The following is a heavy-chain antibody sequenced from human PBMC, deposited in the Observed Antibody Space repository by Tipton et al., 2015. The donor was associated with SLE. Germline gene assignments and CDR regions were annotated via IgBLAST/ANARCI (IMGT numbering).Heavy chain of an antibody. Sequence: SLRLSCAASGFTFSSYAMHWVRQAPGKGLEWVALISYDGSNKYYADSVKGRFTISRDNSKNTLYLQMNSLRGEDTAVHYCANGRPLTILTYWGQGTLVTVSS. J-gene: IGHJ4*02. CDR2: ISYDGSNK. CDR1: GFTFSSYA. CDR3: ANGRPLTILTY. V-gene: IGHV3-30*04. D-gene: IGHD3-3*01.